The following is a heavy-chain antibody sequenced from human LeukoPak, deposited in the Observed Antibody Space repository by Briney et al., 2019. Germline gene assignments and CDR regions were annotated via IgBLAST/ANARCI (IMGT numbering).Heavy chain of an antibody. CDR3: AKGDYYYDSSGYYYLSGAFDI. Sequence: GGSLRLSCIASGFTVSSNYMTWVRQAPGKGLQWVSIIYNGGHTYYADSVKGRFTISRDNSKNTLYLQMNSLRAEDTAVYYCAKGDYYYDSSGYYYLSGAFDIWGQGTMVTVSS. CDR1: GFTVSSNY. J-gene: IGHJ3*02. V-gene: IGHV3-53*01. D-gene: IGHD3-22*01. CDR2: IYNGGHT.